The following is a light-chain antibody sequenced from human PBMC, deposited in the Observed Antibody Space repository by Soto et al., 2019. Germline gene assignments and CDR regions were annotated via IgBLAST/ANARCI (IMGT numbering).Light chain of an antibody. CDR3: QGHSTYPRT. Sequence: QLTQSPSSLSASVGARVPITCRARQGISSKLAWYQQHPGRAPQLLIYGASTLQSGVPSRFSGSGSGTEFTLTISSLQPEDFATYYCQGHSTYPRTFGPGTKVDIK. J-gene: IGKJ1*01. V-gene: IGKV1-9*01. CDR2: GAS. CDR1: QGISSK.